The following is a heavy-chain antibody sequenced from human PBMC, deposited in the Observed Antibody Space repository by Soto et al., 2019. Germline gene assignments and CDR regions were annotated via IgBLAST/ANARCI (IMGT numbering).Heavy chain of an antibody. J-gene: IGHJ4*02. D-gene: IGHD2-8*01. CDR3: TAGKLYPSLDFDY. CDR1: GFTFNDYT. Sequence: GGSLRRSCTASGFTFNDYTLSWVRQAPGKGLEWVGFIRSKAYGGTTEYAASVKGRFTISRDDSKSIAYLQMNSLKTEDTAVYYCTAGKLYPSLDFDYWGQGTLVTVSS. V-gene: IGHV3-49*04. CDR2: IRSKAYGGTT.